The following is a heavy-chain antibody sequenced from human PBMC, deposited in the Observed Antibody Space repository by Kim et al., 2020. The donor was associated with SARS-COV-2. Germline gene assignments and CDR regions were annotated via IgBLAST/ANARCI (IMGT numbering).Heavy chain of an antibody. D-gene: IGHD1-26*01. CDR3: ARDVVGATGRRFDP. V-gene: IGHV3-33*01. Sequence: GSLRLSCAASGFTFSSYGMHWVRQAPGKGLEWVAVIWYDGSNKYYADSVKGRFTISRDNSKNTLYLQMNSLRAEDTAVYYCARDVVGATGRRFDPWGQGTLVTVSS. J-gene: IGHJ5*02. CDR1: GFTFSSYG. CDR2: IWYDGSNK.